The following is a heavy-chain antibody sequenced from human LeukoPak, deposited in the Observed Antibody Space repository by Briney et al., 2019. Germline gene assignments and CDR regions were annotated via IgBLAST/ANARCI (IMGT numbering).Heavy chain of an antibody. V-gene: IGHV3-33*06. CDR3: AKEVYSYGHFDF. CDR2: LWFDGSNK. D-gene: IGHD5-18*01. CDR1: GFTFNAYG. Sequence: GGSLRLSCAASGFTFNAYGMHWVRQAPGKGLEWVAVLWFDGSNKYHADSVRGRFTISRDNSKNTLYLLMNSLRAEDTAVYYCAKEVYSYGHFDFWGQGTLVTVSS. J-gene: IGHJ4*02.